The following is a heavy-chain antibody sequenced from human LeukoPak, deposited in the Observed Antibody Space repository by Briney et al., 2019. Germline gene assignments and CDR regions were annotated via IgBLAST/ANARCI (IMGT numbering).Heavy chain of an antibody. CDR3: AADVPEPTAPIDY. CDR2: IKSKVDGATV. CDR1: GFTFSGAW. Sequence: SGGSLRLSCAASGFTFSGAWMNWVRQAPGKGLEWVGRIKSKVDGATVDYAAPAKGRSTISRDDSKNVLYLQMNSLKTEDTAVYYCAADVPEPTAPIDYWGQGTLVTVSS. J-gene: IGHJ4*02. D-gene: IGHD2-2*01. V-gene: IGHV3-15*01.